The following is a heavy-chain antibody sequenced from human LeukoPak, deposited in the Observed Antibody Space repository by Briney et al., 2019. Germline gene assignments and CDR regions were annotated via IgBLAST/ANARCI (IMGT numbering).Heavy chain of an antibody. J-gene: IGHJ5*02. CDR2: IIPIFGTA. CDR1: GGTFSSYA. D-gene: IGHD3-22*01. V-gene: IGHV1-69*13. CDR3: APYDSSGYLPTGFDP. Sequence: SVKVSCKASGGTFSSYAISWVRQAPGQGLEWMGGIIPIFGTANYAQKFQGRVTITADESTSTAYMELSSLRSEDTAVYYCAPYDSSGYLPTGFDPWGQGTLVTVSS.